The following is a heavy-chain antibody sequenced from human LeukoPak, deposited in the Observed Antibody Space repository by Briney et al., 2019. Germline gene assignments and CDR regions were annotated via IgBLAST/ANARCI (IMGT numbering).Heavy chain of an antibody. D-gene: IGHD2-8*02. CDR2: ISAYNGNT. V-gene: IGHV1-18*01. Sequence: ASVKVSCKASGYTFTSYGISWVRQAPGQGLEWMGWISAYNGNTNYAQNPQDRVTMTTDTSTSTAYMELRSLKSDDTAVYYCARGGLWCTGNKCYYYFDYWGQGTLVTVSS. CDR3: ARGGLWCTGNKCYYYFDY. CDR1: GYTFTSYG. J-gene: IGHJ4*02.